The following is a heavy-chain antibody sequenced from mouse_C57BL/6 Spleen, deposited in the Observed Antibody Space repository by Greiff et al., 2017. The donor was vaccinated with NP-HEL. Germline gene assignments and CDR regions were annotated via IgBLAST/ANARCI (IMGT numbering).Heavy chain of an antibody. Sequence: EVMLVESGGDLVKPGGSLKLSCAASGFTFSSYGMSWVRQTPDKRLEWVATISSGGSYTYYPDSVKGRFTISRDNAKNTLYLQMSSLKSEDTAMYYCAGDLSAMDYWGQGTSVTVSS. V-gene: IGHV5-6*01. J-gene: IGHJ4*01. D-gene: IGHD5-1*01. CDR3: AGDLSAMDY. CDR2: ISSGGSYT. CDR1: GFTFSSYG.